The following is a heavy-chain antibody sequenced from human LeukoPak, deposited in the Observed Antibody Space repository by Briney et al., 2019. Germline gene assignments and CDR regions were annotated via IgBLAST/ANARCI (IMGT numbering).Heavy chain of an antibody. CDR1: GFTFSNAA. CDR3: TTEMKGLGSFFYYYYMDV. D-gene: IGHD3-10*01. Sequence: GGSLRLSCTASGFTFSNAAMNWVRQAPGKGLQWIGRIKSKSEGGTTDYAAPAKDRFTISRDNSKNVLFLHMKSEDTAIYYCTTEMKGLGSFFYYYYMDVWGTGTTVTISS. J-gene: IGHJ6*03. V-gene: IGHV3-15*07. CDR2: IKSKSEGGTT.